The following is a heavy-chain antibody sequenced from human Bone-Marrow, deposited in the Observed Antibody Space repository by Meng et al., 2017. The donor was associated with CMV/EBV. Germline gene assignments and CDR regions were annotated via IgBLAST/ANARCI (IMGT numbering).Heavy chain of an antibody. D-gene: IGHD1-1*01. CDR3: AKDIGYSQLGYYYYYGMDV. V-gene: IGHV3-74*01. Sequence: GESLKISCAASGFTFSGYWMHWVRQAPGKGLVWVSGLSTDGSITRYADSVKGRFTISRDNAKNSLYLQMNSLRAEDTALYYCAKDIGYSQLGYYYYYGMDVWGQGTTVTFYS. CDR2: LSTDGSIT. J-gene: IGHJ6*01. CDR1: GFTFSGYW.